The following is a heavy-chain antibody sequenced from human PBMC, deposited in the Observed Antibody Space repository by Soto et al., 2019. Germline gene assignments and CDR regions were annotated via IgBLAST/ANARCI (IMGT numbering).Heavy chain of an antibody. Sequence: SETLSLTCTVSGGSISSYYWSWIRQPPGKGLEWIGYIYYSGSTNYNPSLKSRVTISVDTSKNQFSLKLSSVTAADTAVYYCARSKKRGHSYYDSRVSLDAFDIWGQGTMVTV. V-gene: IGHV4-59*01. J-gene: IGHJ3*02. D-gene: IGHD3-22*01. CDR2: IYYSGST. CDR1: GGSISSYY. CDR3: ARSKKRGHSYYDSRVSLDAFDI.